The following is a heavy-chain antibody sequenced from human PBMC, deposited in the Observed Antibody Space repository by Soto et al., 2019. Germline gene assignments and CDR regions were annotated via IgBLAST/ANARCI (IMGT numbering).Heavy chain of an antibody. J-gene: IGHJ4*02. V-gene: IGHV3-74*01. CDR1: KFSFNNYW. Sequence: GGSLRLSCAASKFSFNNYWMHWVRQVPGKGPAWVSRINHDGSKTEYADSVKGRFTISRDNTNNTLYLQMDSLRVEDTAMYYCVREPWGFSGTWYDYWGQGTLVTVSS. CDR2: INHDGSKT. CDR3: VREPWGFSGTWYDY. D-gene: IGHD6-13*01.